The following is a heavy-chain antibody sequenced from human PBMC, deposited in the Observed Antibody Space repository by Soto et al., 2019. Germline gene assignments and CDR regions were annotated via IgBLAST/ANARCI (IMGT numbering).Heavy chain of an antibody. D-gene: IGHD1-7*01. CDR1: GGSISSYY. Sequence: SETLSLTCTVSGGSISSYYWSWIRQPPGKGLEWIGYISYSGSTNYNPSLKSRVTISVDTSKNQFSLRLTSVTAADTAVYYCARDGVSSTEYTWNYGTYFDYWGQGALVTVSS. CDR2: ISYSGST. J-gene: IGHJ4*02. CDR3: ARDGVSSTEYTWNYGTYFDY. V-gene: IGHV4-59*01.